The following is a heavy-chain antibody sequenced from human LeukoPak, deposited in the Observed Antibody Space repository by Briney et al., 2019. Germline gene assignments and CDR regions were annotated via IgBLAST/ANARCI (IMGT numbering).Heavy chain of an antibody. CDR2: IKQDGSEK. V-gene: IGHV3-7*01. CDR1: GFTFSSYW. CDR3: ARDWGAYYHFFDY. J-gene: IGHJ4*02. D-gene: IGHD3-22*01. Sequence: GGSLGLSCAASGFTFSSYWMSWVRQAPGKGLEWVANIKQDGSEKYYVDSVKGRFTISRDNAKNSLYLQMNSLRAEDTAVYYCARDWGAYYHFFDYWGQGTLVTVSS.